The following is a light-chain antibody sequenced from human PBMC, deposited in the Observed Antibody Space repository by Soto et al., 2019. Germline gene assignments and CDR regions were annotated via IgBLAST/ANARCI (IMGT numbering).Light chain of an antibody. Sequence: QSALTQPRSVSVSPGQSVTISCTGSSSDVGAYNYVSWYQQHPGKAPKHIIYDVSQRPSGVPNRFSGSKSGNTASLTISGLQAEDESDYYCCSYAGTNTPCGFGTGTKVTVL. J-gene: IGLJ1*01. CDR1: SSDVGAYNY. V-gene: IGLV2-11*01. CDR2: DVS. CDR3: CSYAGTNTPCG.